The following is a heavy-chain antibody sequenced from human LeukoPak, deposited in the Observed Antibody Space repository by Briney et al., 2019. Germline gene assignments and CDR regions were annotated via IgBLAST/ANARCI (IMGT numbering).Heavy chain of an antibody. J-gene: IGHJ3*02. V-gene: IGHV3-23*01. D-gene: IGHD3-22*01. Sequence: GGSLRLSCAASGXTFSSYAMSWVRQAPGKGLEWVSAISGSGGSTYYADSVKGRFIISRDDSKNILDLQMNSLKAEDTAVYYCARGNYASTGPGALDIWGQGTMVTVSS. CDR2: ISGSGGST. CDR3: ARGNYASTGPGALDI. CDR1: GXTFSSYA.